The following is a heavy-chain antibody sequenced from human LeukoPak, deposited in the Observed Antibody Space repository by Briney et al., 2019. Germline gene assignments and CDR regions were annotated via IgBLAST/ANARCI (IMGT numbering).Heavy chain of an antibody. CDR1: GFNFSKYI. J-gene: IGHJ4*02. D-gene: IGHD6-13*01. Sequence: PGGSLRLSCAASGFNFSKYIMTWVRQAPGKGLEWVSSLTASGANTYYADSVKGRFTISRDNSMNTLYLQMNSLRAEDTAVYFCAKSSSSWSYYFNYWGQGTLVTVSS. CDR2: LTASGANT. CDR3: AKSSSSWSYYFNY. V-gene: IGHV3-23*01.